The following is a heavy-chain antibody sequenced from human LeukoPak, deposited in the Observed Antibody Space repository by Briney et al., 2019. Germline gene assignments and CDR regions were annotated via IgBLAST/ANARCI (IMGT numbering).Heavy chain of an antibody. D-gene: IGHD6-25*01. CDR2: IYHSGST. CDR1: GGSISSGGYS. Sequence: TLSLTCAVSGGSISSGGYSWSWIRQPPGKGLEWIGYIYHSGSTYYNPSLKSRVTISVDRSKNQFSLKLSSVTAADTAVYYCARDQRTRYNWFDPWGQGTLVTVSS. J-gene: IGHJ5*02. V-gene: IGHV4-30-2*01. CDR3: ARDQRTRYNWFDP.